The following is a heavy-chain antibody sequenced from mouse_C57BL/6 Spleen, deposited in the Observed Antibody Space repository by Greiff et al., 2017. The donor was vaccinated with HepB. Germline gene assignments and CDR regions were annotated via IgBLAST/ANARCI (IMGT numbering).Heavy chain of an antibody. Sequence: VQLQQSGAELVKPGASVKLSCTASGFNIKDYYMHWVKQRTEQGLEWIGRIDPEDGETKYTPKFQGKATITADTSSNTAYLQLSSLTSEDTAVYYCAYYYGSSYYAMDYWGQGTSVTVSS. CDR3: AYYYGSSYYAMDY. CDR2: IDPEDGET. J-gene: IGHJ4*01. CDR1: GFNIKDYY. D-gene: IGHD1-1*01. V-gene: IGHV14-2*01.